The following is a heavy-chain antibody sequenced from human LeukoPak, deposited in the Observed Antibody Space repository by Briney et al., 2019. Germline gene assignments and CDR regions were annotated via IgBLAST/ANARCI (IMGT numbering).Heavy chain of an antibody. CDR2: ISGSGGNT. D-gene: IGHD1-14*01. V-gene: IGHV3-23*01. CDR1: EFSFSTYA. J-gene: IGHJ4*02. CDR3: AKPPGFSMYYFDY. Sequence: GGSLRLSCAASEFSFSTYAMTWVRQAPGKGLEWVSTISGSGGNTYYADSVKVRFTISRDNSKNTLYLQMNSLRAEDTAVYYYAKPPGFSMYYFDYWGQGTLVTVSS.